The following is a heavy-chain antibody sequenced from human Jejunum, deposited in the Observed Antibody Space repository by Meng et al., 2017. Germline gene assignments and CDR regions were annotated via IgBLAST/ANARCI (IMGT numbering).Heavy chain of an antibody. V-gene: IGHV3-15*01. CDR3: TTDPGGRWVDY. Sequence: GGSLRLSCAASGFTFSNFGMSWVRQAPGKGLEWVGRIKSKTDGGTTEYAAPVKGRFTISRDDSKNTLYLQMNSLETEDTAIYYCTTDPGGRWVDYWGQGTLVTVSS. D-gene: IGHD3-10*01. CDR2: IKSKTDGGTT. J-gene: IGHJ4*02. CDR1: GFTFSNFG.